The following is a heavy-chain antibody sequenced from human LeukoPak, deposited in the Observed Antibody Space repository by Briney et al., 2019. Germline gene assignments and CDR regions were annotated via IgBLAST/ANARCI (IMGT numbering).Heavy chain of an antibody. CDR3: AKDPAAVFASSAWNRVFYFDY. CDR2: ISATSGRI. CDR1: GFTFSSYA. D-gene: IGHD1/OR15-1a*01. Sequence: PGGPLRLSCAASGFTFSSYAMTWVRQAPGKGLEWVSTISATSGRISYAASVSGRFTISRDNSKNTLYLEMNSLRDEDTAVYYCAKDPAAVFASSAWNRVFYFDYWGRGTLVTVSS. V-gene: IGHV3-23*01. J-gene: IGHJ4*02.